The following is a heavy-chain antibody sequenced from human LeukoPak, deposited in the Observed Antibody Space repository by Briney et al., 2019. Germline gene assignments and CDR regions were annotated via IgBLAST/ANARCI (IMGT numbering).Heavy chain of an antibody. CDR1: GGTFSSYA. D-gene: IGHD2-21*02. J-gene: IGHJ4*02. CDR3: ARDSSPEYCDGDCSSYYFDY. Sequence: SVKVSCKASGGTFSSYAISWVRQAPGQGLEWMGRIIPIFGPANYAQKFQGRVTITTDESTSTAYMELSSLRSEDTAVYYCARDSSPEYCDGDCSSYYFDYWGQGTLVTVSS. CDR2: IIPIFGPA. V-gene: IGHV1-69*05.